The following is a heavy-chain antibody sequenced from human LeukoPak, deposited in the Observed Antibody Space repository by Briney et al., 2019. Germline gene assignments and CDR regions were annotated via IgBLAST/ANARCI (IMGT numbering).Heavy chain of an antibody. CDR1: GYSISSGYY. CDR3: ARHSHRSRGYSYGYGYYFDY. J-gene: IGHJ4*02. CDR2: IYHSGST. D-gene: IGHD5-18*01. Sequence: KPSETLSPTCAVPGYSISSGYYWGWIRQPPGKGLEWIGSIYHSGSTYYNPSLKSRVTISVDTSKNQFSLKLSSVIAADTAVCYCARHSHRSRGYSYGYGYYFDYWGQGTLVTVSS. V-gene: IGHV4-38-2*01.